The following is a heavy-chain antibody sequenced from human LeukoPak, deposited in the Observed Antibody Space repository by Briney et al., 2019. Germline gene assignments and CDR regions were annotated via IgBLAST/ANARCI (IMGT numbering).Heavy chain of an antibody. D-gene: IGHD1-26*01. V-gene: IGHV4-59*01. J-gene: IGHJ5*02. CDR2: IYYSGST. CDR1: GDSINTYY. Sequence: SETLSLTCTVSGDSINTYYWSWIRQPPGKGLEWIGYIYYSGSTGNNPSLKSRVTISIDTSKNQFSLTLNSVTAADTAVYYCARLVGTTSGRFDPWGQGTLVTVSS. CDR3: ARLVGTTSGRFDP.